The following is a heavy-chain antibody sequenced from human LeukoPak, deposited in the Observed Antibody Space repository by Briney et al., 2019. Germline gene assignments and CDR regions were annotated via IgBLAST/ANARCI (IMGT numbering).Heavy chain of an antibody. V-gene: IGHV1-2*02. CDR1: GYTFTGYY. CDR2: INPNSGGT. CDR3: ARDAGSNYYYYYMDV. D-gene: IGHD6-25*01. J-gene: IGHJ6*03. Sequence: ASVKVSCKASGYTFTGYYMHWVRQAPGQGLEWMGWINPNSGGTNYAQKFQGRVTTTRDTSISTAYMELSRLRSDDTAAYYCARDAGSNYYYYYMDVWGKGTTVTVSS.